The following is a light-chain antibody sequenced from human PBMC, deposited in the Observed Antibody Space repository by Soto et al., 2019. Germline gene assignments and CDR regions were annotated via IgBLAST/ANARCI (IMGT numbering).Light chain of an antibody. CDR2: GAS. CDR1: QGISSW. V-gene: IGKV1-12*01. Sequence: DIQMTQSPSSVSASVGDSVTISCRASQGISSWLAWYQQKPGKAPKLLIYGASSLQSGVPSRFSGSGSGTDFTLTISSLQPEDFATYYCLQDYNYPITFGQGTRLEIK. CDR3: LQDYNYPIT. J-gene: IGKJ5*01.